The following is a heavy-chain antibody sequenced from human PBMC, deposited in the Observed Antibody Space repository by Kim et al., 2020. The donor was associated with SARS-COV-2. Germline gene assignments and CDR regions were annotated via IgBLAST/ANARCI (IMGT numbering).Heavy chain of an antibody. V-gene: IGHV3-21*01. D-gene: IGHD3-3*01. J-gene: IGHJ4*02. CDR1: GFTFSSYS. Sequence: GGSLRLSCAASGFTFSSYSMNWVRQAPGKGLEWVSSISSSSSYIYYADSVKGRFTISRDNAKNSLYLQMNSLRAEDTAVYYCARVATIFGVVKHYFDYWGQGTLVTVSS. CDR3: ARVATIFGVVKHYFDY. CDR2: ISSSSSYI.